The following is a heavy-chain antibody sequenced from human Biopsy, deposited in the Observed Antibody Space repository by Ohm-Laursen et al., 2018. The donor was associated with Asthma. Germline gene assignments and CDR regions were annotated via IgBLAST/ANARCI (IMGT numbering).Heavy chain of an antibody. V-gene: IGHV1-3*04. CDR1: GGTFNNYA. CDR3: ARTYYDFLTGQVKDAFGV. J-gene: IGHJ3*01. Sequence: GASVKVSCKPSGGTFNNYAINWVRQAPGQRLEWMGWGNTGNGDTKYSQKFQGRVTITRDTSASTAYMELRSLRSEDTATYYCARTYYDFLTGQVKDAFGVWGQGTMVTVSS. D-gene: IGHD3-9*01. CDR2: GNTGNGDT.